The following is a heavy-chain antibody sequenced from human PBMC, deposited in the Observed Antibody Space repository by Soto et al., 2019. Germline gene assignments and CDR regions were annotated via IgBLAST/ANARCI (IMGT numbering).Heavy chain of an antibody. CDR1: GFTFRIYS. D-gene: IGHD3-16*01. CDR3: ARGATFGTKGGSFDI. CDR2: MWYDGTNK. V-gene: IGHV3-33*01. J-gene: IGHJ3*02. Sequence: GGSLRLSCAASGFTFRIYSVHWVRQSPGKGLEWVAVMWYDGTNKYYGESVKGRFTISRDNSENTLYLQMNSLRVEDTAVYYCARGATFGTKGGSFDIWGHGTLVTVSS.